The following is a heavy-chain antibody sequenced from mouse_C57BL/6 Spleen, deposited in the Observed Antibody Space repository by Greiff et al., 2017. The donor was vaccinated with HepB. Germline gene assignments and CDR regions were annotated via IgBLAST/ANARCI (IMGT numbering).Heavy chain of an antibody. CDR1: GYTFTSYW. CDR3: ARGLWDGMDY. J-gene: IGHJ4*01. Sequence: QVQLQQPGAELVMPGASVKLSCKASGYTFTSYWMHWVKQRPGQGLEWIGEIDPSDSYTNYNQKFKGKSTLTVDKSSSTAYMQLSSLTSEDSAVYYCARGLWDGMDYWGQGTSVTVSS. V-gene: IGHV1-69*01. D-gene: IGHD4-1*01. CDR2: IDPSDSYT.